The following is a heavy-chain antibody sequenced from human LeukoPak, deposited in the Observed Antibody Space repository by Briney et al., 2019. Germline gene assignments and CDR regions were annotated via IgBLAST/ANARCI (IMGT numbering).Heavy chain of an antibody. CDR3: AKDQLGYCSSTSCPIDY. J-gene: IGHJ4*02. CDR1: GFTFSSYG. CDR2: IRYDGSNK. D-gene: IGHD2-2*01. V-gene: IGHV3-30*02. Sequence: GGSLRLSCAASGFTFSSYGMHWVRQAPGKGLEWVAFIRYDGSNKYYADSVKGRFTISRDNSKNTLYLQMNSLRAEDTAVYCCAKDQLGYCSSTSCPIDYWGQGTLVTVSS.